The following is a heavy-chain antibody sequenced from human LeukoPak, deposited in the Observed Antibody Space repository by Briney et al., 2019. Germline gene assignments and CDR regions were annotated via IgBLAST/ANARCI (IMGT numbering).Heavy chain of an antibody. Sequence: ASVKVSCKAFGYTFTRYYMHWVRQAPGQGPEWMGVISPSGGSTTYAQKFQGRVTLTRDMSTSTDYLELSSLRSEDTAVYYCARELVGANGYYFDYWGQGTLVTVSS. D-gene: IGHD1-26*01. CDR1: GYTFTRYY. V-gene: IGHV1-46*01. CDR2: ISPSGGST. CDR3: ARELVGANGYYFDY. J-gene: IGHJ4*02.